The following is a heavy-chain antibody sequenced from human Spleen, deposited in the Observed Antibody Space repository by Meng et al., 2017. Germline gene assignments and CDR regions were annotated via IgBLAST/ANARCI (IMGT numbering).Heavy chain of an antibody. CDR2: IYYSGST. J-gene: IGHJ4*02. D-gene: IGHD6-19*01. CDR3: ARTLAGAMSFEY. CDR1: GGSVSSGSYY. Sequence: GSLRLSCTVSGGSVSSGSYYWSWIRQPPGKGLEWIGYIYYSGSTNYNPSLKSRVTISVDTSKNQFSLKLSSVTAADTAVYYCARTLAGAMSFEYWGQGSLVTVSS. V-gene: IGHV4-61*01.